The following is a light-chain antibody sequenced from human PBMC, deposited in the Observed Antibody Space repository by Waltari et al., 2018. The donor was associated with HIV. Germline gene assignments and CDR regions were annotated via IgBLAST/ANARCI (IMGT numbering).Light chain of an antibody. CDR3: MQSIQLPFT. J-gene: IGKJ3*01. CDR2: EVS. V-gene: IGKV2D-29*02. CDR1: QSLLHSDGKTY. Sequence: DIVMTQTPLSLSVTPGQPASISCKSTQSLLHSDGKTYLYWYLQKPGQSPQLLIYEVSNRLSRVPDKFSGSESETDFTLKISRVETEDVGFYYCMQSIQLPFTFGPGTKVDI.